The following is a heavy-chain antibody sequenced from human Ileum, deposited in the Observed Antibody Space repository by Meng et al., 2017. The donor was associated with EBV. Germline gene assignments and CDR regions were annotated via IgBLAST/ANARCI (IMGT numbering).Heavy chain of an antibody. J-gene: IGHJ4*02. CDR1: GDALSSNNW. CDR2: IYHSGST. Sequence: VQSRVQDPVLVTHSGALSLTCAVSGDALSSNNWWGWGRQPPGKGLGWIGAIYHSGSTNYNPSFKSRVTMSVDKSKNQISLNLSSVTAADTAVYYCASGRDYAWHSWGRGTLVTVSS. D-gene: IGHD4-17*01. V-gene: IGHV4-4*02. CDR3: ASGRDYAWHS.